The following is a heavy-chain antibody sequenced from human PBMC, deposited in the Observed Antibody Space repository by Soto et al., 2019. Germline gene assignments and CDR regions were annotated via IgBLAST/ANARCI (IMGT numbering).Heavy chain of an antibody. CDR1: GGTFGNSA. CDR2: IIPIFGTA. D-gene: IGHD6-6*01. Sequence: SVKVSCKASGGTFGNSAISWVRQAPGQGLEWMGGIIPIFGTANYAQKFQGRVTITADESTSTAYMELSSLRSEDTAVYYCARDPKYSSSSGDGYFDYWGQGTLVTVSS. V-gene: IGHV1-69*13. CDR3: ARDPKYSSSSGDGYFDY. J-gene: IGHJ4*02.